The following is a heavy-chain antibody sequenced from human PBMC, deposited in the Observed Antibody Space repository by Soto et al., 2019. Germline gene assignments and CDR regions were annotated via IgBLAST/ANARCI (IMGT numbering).Heavy chain of an antibody. Sequence: QSQTLSLTCAVYGGSFSGYYWSWIRQPPGKGLEWIGEINHSGSTNYNPSLKSRVTISVDTSKNQFSLKLSSVTAADTAVYYCATRYSSSWNWFDPWGQGTLVTVSS. CDR1: GGSFSGYY. V-gene: IGHV4-34*01. D-gene: IGHD6-13*01. CDR3: ATRYSSSWNWFDP. J-gene: IGHJ5*02. CDR2: INHSGST.